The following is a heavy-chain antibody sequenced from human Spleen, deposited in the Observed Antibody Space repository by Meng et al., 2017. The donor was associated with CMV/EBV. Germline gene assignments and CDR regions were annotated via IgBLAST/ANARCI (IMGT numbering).Heavy chain of an antibody. CDR3: ARDPGGPPFYQTHAPQN. D-gene: IGHD4-23*01. V-gene: IGHV3-7*01. Sequence: GESLKISCAVSGFTFSSFWMSWVRQAPGMGLEWVANIKQDGSEKYYVDSVKGRFTTSRDNAKNSLFLQMNSLRAEDTAVYYCARDPGGPPFYQTHAPQNWGQGTLVTVSS. J-gene: IGHJ4*02. CDR1: GFTFSSFW. CDR2: IKQDGSEK.